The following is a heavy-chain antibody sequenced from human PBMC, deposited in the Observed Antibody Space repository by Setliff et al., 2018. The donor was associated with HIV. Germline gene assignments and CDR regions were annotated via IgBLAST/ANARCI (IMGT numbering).Heavy chain of an antibody. CDR2: IYTSGST. J-gene: IGHJ6*03. D-gene: IGHD3-3*01. V-gene: IGHV4-4*08. Sequence: SETLSLTCTVSGGSISSHYWSWIRQPPGKGLEWIGHIYTSGSTNYNPSLKSRVTMSVGTSKNQFSLKLGSVTAADTAVYYCARCYYNFWSGYPLDYMDVWGKGTTVTVSS. CDR1: GGSISSHY. CDR3: ARCYYNFWSGYPLDYMDV.